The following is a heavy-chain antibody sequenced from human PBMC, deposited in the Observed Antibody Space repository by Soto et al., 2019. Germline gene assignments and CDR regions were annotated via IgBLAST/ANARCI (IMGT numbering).Heavy chain of an antibody. CDR3: ATQESSSAAYSYGMDV. CDR1: GGSISSSGYY. V-gene: IGHV4-39*01. Sequence: PSETLSLTCTVSGGSISSSGYYWGWIRQPPGKRLEWIGNIYYSGRTFYNPSLKSRVTMSVGTSKNQFSLKLSSVTAADTAVYYCATQESSSAAYSYGMDVWGEGTTVTVSS. D-gene: IGHD6-6*01. CDR2: IYYSGRT. J-gene: IGHJ6*04.